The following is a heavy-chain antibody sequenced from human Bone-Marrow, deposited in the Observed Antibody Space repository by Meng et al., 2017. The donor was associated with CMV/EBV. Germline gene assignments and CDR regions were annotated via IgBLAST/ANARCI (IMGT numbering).Heavy chain of an antibody. CDR3: AREVLVDGSGNYFDN. CDR2: INPSGGGT. Sequence: ASVKVSCKASGYTVTSYYMHWVRQAPGQGLEWMGVINPSGGGTNYAQKFQGRVTMTSDTSTSTVYMELSSLRSEDTAMYYCAREVLVDGSGNYFDNWGQGTRVTVSS. CDR1: GYTVTSYY. V-gene: IGHV1-46*01. J-gene: IGHJ4*02. D-gene: IGHD3-10*01.